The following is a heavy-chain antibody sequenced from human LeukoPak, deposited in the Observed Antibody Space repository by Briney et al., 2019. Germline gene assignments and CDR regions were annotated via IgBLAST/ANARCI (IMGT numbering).Heavy chain of an antibody. CDR2: IYYSGST. V-gene: IGHV4-59*01. Sequence: SETLSLTCAVYGGSFSGYYWSWIRQPPGKGLEWIGYIYYSGSTNYNPSLKSRVTISVDTSKNQFSLKLSSMTAADTAAYYCAGGYSYGSTYYYMDVWGKGTTVTISS. CDR3: AGGYSYGSTYYYMDV. D-gene: IGHD5-18*01. J-gene: IGHJ6*03. CDR1: GGSFSGYY.